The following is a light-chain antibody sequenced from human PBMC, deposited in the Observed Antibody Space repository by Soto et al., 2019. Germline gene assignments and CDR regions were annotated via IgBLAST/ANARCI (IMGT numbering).Light chain of an antibody. Sequence: THSPATLSVSPGEIATLSCRATDNINSNLAWYQQKPGQAPRLLIYGASSRATGIPDRFSGSGSGTDFTLTINRLEPEDFAVYSCQQYGRSITFGQGTRLEIK. CDR3: QQYGRSIT. J-gene: IGKJ5*01. CDR2: GAS. CDR1: DNINSN. V-gene: IGKV3-20*01.